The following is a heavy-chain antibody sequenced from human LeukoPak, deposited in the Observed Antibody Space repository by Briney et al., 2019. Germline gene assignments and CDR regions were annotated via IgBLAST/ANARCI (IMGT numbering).Heavy chain of an antibody. CDR3: ARDWSTAGTWFDP. CDR2: ISYDGSGQ. J-gene: IGHJ5*02. CDR1: GFTFSSYA. Sequence: PGGSLRLSCAATGFTFSSYAMHWVRQAPGKGVEWVALISYDGSGQYYTEYVKGRCTISRDNSKNTLYLQVNSLRVEDTAVYYCARDWSTAGTWFDPWGQGTLVTVSS. D-gene: IGHD6-19*01. V-gene: IGHV3-30-3*01.